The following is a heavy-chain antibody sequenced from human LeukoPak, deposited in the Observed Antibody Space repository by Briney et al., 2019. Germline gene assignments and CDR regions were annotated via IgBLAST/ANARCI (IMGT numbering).Heavy chain of an antibody. CDR2: IIPTLEIA. D-gene: IGHD1-14*01. J-gene: IGHJ4*02. V-gene: IGHV1-69*04. CDR3: ARVISGTRLWF. CDR1: GGTFSSYA. Sequence: ASVNVSCKASGGTFSSYAISWVRQAPGQGLEWMGRIIPTLEIANYAQKFQGRVTITADKSTSTAYMELSSLRPEDTAVYYCARVISGTRLWFWGRGTLVTVSS.